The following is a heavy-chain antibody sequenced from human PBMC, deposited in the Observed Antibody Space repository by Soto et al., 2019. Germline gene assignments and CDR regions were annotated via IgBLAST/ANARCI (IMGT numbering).Heavy chain of an antibody. CDR2: VNPNSGGT. CDR1: GYTFTGYY. Sequence: ASVKVSCKASGYTFTGYYMHWVRQAPEHGLVWMGWVNPNSGGTNYAQKFQGRVTMTRDTSISTAYMELSRLRSDDTAVYYCARDLGDCSGGSCYSYNWFDPWGQGTLVTVSS. J-gene: IGHJ5*02. CDR3: ARDLGDCSGGSCYSYNWFDP. D-gene: IGHD2-15*01. V-gene: IGHV1-2*02.